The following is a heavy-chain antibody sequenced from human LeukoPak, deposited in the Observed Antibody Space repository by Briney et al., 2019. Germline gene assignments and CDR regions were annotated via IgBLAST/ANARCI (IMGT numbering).Heavy chain of an antibody. CDR2: INHSGST. J-gene: IGHJ4*02. CDR3: AGAWLRVYYFDY. Sequence: PSETLSLTCAVYGGSFSGYYWSWIRQPPGKGLEWIGEINHSGSTNYNPSLKSRVTISVDTSKNQFSLKLSSVTAADTAVYYCAGAWLRVYYFDYWGQGTLVTVSS. CDR1: GGSFSGYY. V-gene: IGHV4-34*01. D-gene: IGHD5-12*01.